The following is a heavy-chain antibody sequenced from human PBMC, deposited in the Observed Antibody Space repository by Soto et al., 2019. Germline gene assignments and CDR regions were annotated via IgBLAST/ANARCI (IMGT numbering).Heavy chain of an antibody. J-gene: IGHJ4*02. Sequence: QVQLVQSGAEVKKPGSSVKVSCKASGGTFSSYAISWVRQAPGQGLEWMGGIIPIFGTANYAQKFQGRVNITADESTSTAYMELSSLRSEDTAVYYCARLTVTPQGNYFDYWGQGTLVTVSS. CDR2: IIPIFGTA. CDR1: GGTFSSYA. V-gene: IGHV1-69*01. CDR3: ARLTVTPQGNYFDY. D-gene: IGHD4-4*01.